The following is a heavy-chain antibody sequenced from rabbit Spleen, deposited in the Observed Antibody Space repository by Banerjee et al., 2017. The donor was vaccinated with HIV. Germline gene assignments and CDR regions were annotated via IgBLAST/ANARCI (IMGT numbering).Heavy chain of an antibody. CDR3: ARDLTAVIGWNFYL. CDR1: GVSFSDKDV. D-gene: IGHD1-1*01. Sequence: EQLEESGGGLVKPEGSLTLTCKASGVSFSDKDVMCWVRQAPGKGLEWIACINIVTGKSVYASWAKGRIIMSRTSSTTVTLQMTSLTAADTATYFCARDLTAVIGWNFYLWGPGTLVTVS. CDR2: INIVTGKS. J-gene: IGHJ4*01. V-gene: IGHV1S45*01.